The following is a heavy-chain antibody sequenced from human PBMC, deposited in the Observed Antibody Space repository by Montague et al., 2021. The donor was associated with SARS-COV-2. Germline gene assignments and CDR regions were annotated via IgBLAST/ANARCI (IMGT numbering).Heavy chain of an antibody. CDR1: GFSFINHG. V-gene: IGHV3-23*01. J-gene: IGHJ4*02. D-gene: IGHD5-18*01. Sequence: SLRLSCATFGFSFINHGMSWVRQAPGKGLEWVSAIDSLGTGTYYAESVKGRFTISRDNSKNTLYLQMNGLRAEDTAVYYCAKGDVDTAMACEYWGQGTLVTVSS. CDR2: IDSLGTGT. CDR3: AKGDVDTAMACEY.